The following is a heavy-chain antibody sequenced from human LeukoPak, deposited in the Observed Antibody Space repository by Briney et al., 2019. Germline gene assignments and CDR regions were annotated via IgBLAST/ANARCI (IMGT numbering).Heavy chain of an antibody. Sequence: GGSLRLSCAASGFTFSRYWMHWVRQAPGKGLVWVSRINSDGSSTSYADSVEGRFTISRDNAKNTLYLQMNSLRAEDTAVYYCARDYYDSSGYHAFDYWGQGALVTVSS. J-gene: IGHJ4*02. V-gene: IGHV3-74*01. CDR1: GFTFSRYW. D-gene: IGHD3-22*01. CDR3: ARDYYDSSGYHAFDY. CDR2: INSDGSST.